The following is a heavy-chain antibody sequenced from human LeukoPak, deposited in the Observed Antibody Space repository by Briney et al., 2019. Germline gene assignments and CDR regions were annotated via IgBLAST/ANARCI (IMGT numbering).Heavy chain of an antibody. J-gene: IGHJ3*02. CDR3: ARFGNSPFRDLPDAFDI. CDR2: IKREGREK. CDR1: GFTFSSYW. Sequence: PGGSMRLSCAASGFTFSSYWMSWVRQAEGRGREWVAKIKREGREKKYGDSGKGRFTISRDKAKKSLYLQMNSLRPDDTAVYYCARFGNSPFRDLPDAFDIWGQGTMVTVSS. V-gene: IGHV3-7*01. D-gene: IGHD4-23*01.